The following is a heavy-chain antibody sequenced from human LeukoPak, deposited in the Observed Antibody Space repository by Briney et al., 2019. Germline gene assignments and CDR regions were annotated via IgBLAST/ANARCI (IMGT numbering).Heavy chain of an antibody. V-gene: IGHV1-18*01. CDR3: ARETYYYDSSGYYFDY. D-gene: IGHD3-22*01. CDR2: ISAYNGNT. J-gene: IGHJ4*02. Sequence: ASVKVSCKASGYTFTSYGISWVRPAPGQGLEWMGWISAYNGNTNYAQKLQGRVTMTTDTSTSTAYMELRSLRSDDTAVYYCARETYYYDSSGYYFDYWGQGTLVTVSS. CDR1: GYTFTSYG.